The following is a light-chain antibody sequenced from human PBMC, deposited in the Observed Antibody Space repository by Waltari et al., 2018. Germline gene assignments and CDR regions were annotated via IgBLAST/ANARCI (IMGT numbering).Light chain of an antibody. CDR3: QQYNNWPLT. CDR1: QRVRSN. CDR2: AAS. V-gene: IGKV3-15*01. J-gene: IGKJ4*01. Sequence: EIVMTQFPATLSVSPGERAPLSCRASQRVRSNLAWYQQKPGQAPRLLIYAASTRATGIPASFSGSGAGTEFTLTISSLQSEDFAVYYCQQYNNWPLTFGGGTKVEIK.